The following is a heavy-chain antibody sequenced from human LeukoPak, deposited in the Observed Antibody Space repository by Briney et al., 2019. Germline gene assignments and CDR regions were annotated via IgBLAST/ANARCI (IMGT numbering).Heavy chain of an antibody. D-gene: IGHD7-27*01. J-gene: IGHJ4*02. CDR2: IYYSGST. CDR3: AREKLTGTRMFDC. V-gene: IGHV4-30-4*01. Sequence: SQTLSLTCTVSGGSISSGDYYWSWIRQPPGKGLEWIGYIYYSGSTYYNPSLKSQVTISVDTSKNQFSLKLSSVTAADTAVYYCAREKLTGTRMFDCWGQGTLVTVSS. CDR1: GGSISSGDYY.